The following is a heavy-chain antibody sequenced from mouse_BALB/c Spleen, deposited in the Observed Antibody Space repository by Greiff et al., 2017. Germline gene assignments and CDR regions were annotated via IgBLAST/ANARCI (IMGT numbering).Heavy chain of an antibody. D-gene: IGHD4-1*01. CDR1: GFTFTDYY. J-gene: IGHJ4*01. CDR2: IRNKANGYTT. CDR3: ARELGLYAMDY. Sequence: EVQGVESGGGLVQPGGSLRLSCATSGFTFTDYYMSWVRQPPGKALEWLGFIRNKANGYTTEYSASVKGRFTISRDNSQSILYLQMNTLRAEDSATYYCARELGLYAMDYWGQGTSVTVSS. V-gene: IGHV7-3*02.